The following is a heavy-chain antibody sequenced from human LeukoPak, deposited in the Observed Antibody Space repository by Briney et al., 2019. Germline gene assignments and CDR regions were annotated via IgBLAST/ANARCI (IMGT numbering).Heavy chain of an antibody. CDR2: ISWNSGSI. CDR1: GFTFDDYA. Sequence: GGSLRLSGAASGFTFDDYAMHWVRQAPGKGLEWVSGISWNSGSIGYADSVKGRFTISRDNAKNSLYLQMNSLSAEDTALYYCAKVQGAAAGSTGFDYWGQGTLVTVSS. D-gene: IGHD6-13*01. V-gene: IGHV3-9*01. CDR3: AKVQGAAAGSTGFDY. J-gene: IGHJ4*02.